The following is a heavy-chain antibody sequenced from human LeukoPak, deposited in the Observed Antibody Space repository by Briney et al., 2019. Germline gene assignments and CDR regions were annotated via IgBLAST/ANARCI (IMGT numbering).Heavy chain of an antibody. V-gene: IGHV3-23*01. D-gene: IGHD5-18*01. CDR2: ISGSGGST. CDR3: AKADRIQLWLNY. CDR1: GFTFSSYA. J-gene: IGHJ4*02. Sequence: PGGSLRLACAASGFTFSSYAMSWVRQAPGKGLEWVSAISGSGGSTYYADSVKGRFTISRDNSKNTLYLQMNSLRAEDTAVYYCAKADRIQLWLNYWGQGTLVTVSS.